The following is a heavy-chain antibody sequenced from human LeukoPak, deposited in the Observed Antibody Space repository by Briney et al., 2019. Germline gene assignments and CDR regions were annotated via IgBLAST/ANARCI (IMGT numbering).Heavy chain of an antibody. CDR2: LRTTGST. CDR1: GGSMSNYY. Sequence: SETLSLTCTVSGGSMSNYYWGWIRQPAEKGLEWIGRLRTTGSTNYNPSLKSRVTMSLDTSKKQFSLKLTSVTAADTAVYYCAKDPGDTAMMVSFFDYWGQGTLVTVSS. V-gene: IGHV4-4*07. CDR3: AKDPGDTAMMVSFFDY. J-gene: IGHJ4*02. D-gene: IGHD5-18*01.